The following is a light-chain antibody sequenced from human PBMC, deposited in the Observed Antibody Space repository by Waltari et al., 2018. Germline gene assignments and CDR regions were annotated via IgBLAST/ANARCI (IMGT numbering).Light chain of an antibody. CDR2: GAS. V-gene: IGKV1-39*01. J-gene: IGKJ1*01. Sequence: DIQMTQSPSSLSASVGDRVTITCRASQRISTYLNWYQHKQGRAPKLLIYGASSLQSVVPSMFSGSGSGTDFTLTISSLQPEDFATYYCQQSYRTWTFGPGTKVEIK. CDR3: QQSYRTWT. CDR1: QRISTY.